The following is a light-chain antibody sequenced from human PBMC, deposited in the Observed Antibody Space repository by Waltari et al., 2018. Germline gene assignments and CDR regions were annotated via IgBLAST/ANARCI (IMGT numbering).Light chain of an antibody. Sequence: SSELTQDPAVSVALGQTVQLTCQGASLRTSYASWYQQKSGQAPILVLFGQNKRPSGIPDRFSGYNSETTTSLTITGAQAEDEADYYCSSRDSSASHVLFAGGTKLTVL. J-gene: IGLJ2*01. V-gene: IGLV3-19*01. CDR3: SSRDSSASHVL. CDR2: GQN. CDR1: SLRTSY.